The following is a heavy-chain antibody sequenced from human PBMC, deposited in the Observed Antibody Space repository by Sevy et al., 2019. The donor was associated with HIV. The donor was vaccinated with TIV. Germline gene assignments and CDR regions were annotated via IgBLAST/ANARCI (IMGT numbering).Heavy chain of an antibody. CDR2: IKQDGSEK. V-gene: IGHV3-7*01. CDR1: GFTFSSYW. CDR3: ARDPRPYYDSSGYYSNWFDP. D-gene: IGHD3-22*01. J-gene: IGHJ5*02. Sequence: GGSLRLSCAASGFTFSSYWMSWVRQAPGKGLEWVANIKQDGSEKYYVDSVKGRFTISRDNAKNSRYLQMNSLRAEDTAVYYCARDPRPYYDSSGYYSNWFDPWGQGTLVTVSS.